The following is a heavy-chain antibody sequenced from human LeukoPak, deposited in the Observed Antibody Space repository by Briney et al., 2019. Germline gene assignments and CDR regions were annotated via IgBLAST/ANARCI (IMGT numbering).Heavy chain of an antibody. CDR3: ARAAVTTDAFDI. J-gene: IGHJ3*02. CDR2: IYSGGST. V-gene: IGHV3-53*01. CDR1: GFTVSSNY. Sequence: GGSPRLSCAASGFTVSSNYMSWVRQAPGKGLEWVSVIYSGGSTYYADSVKGRFTISRDNSKNTLYLQMNSLRAEDTAVYYCARAAVTTDAFDIWGQGTMVTVSS. D-gene: IGHD4-17*01.